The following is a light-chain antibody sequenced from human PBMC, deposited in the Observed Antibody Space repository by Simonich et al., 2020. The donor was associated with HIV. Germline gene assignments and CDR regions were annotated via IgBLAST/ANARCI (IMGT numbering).Light chain of an antibody. CDR3: QVWDSSSDHYV. CDR1: NIGSKS. CDR2: DDS. J-gene: IGLJ1*01. V-gene: IGLV3-21*03. Sequence: YVLTQPPSVSAAPGTTARITCGGNNIGSKSVHWYQQKPGQAPVLVVYDDSDRPSGSPARFSGSNAGNTATLTSSRDEAGDEADYYYQVWDSSSDHYVFGTGTKVTVL.